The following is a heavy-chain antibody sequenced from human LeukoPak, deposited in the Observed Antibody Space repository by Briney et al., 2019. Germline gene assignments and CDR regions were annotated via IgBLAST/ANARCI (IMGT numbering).Heavy chain of an antibody. V-gene: IGHV1-18*01. CDR3: ARVETSGWYDYYYYYYMDV. Sequence: VSVKVSCKASGYTFTSYGISWVRQAPGQGLEWMGWISAYNGNTNYAQKLQGRVTMTTDTSTSTAYMELRSLRSDDTAVYYCARVETSGWYDYYYYYYMDVWGKGTTVTISS. CDR1: GYTFTSYG. D-gene: IGHD6-19*01. CDR2: ISAYNGNT. J-gene: IGHJ6*03.